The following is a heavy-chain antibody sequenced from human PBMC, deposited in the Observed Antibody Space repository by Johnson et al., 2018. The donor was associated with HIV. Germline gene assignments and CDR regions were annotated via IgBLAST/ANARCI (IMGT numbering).Heavy chain of an antibody. V-gene: IGHV3-7*05. J-gene: IGHJ3*02. D-gene: IGHD6-19*01. CDR2: IKQDGSEK. Sequence: VQLVESGGGLVQPGGSLRLSCAASRFTFSSYWMNWVRQAPGKGLEWVANIKQDGSEKHYVDSVKGRFTISRDNAKNSLYLQMNSLRAEDTALYYCAKDLTGYSSGRGAFDIWGQGTMVTVSS. CDR3: AKDLTGYSSGRGAFDI. CDR1: RFTFSSYW.